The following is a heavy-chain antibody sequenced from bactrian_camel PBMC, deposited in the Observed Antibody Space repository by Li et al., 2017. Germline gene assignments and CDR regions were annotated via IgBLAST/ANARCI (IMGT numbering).Heavy chain of an antibody. CDR1: GFAFSTYY. V-gene: IGHV3S40*01. J-gene: IGHJ4*01. Sequence: DVQLVESGGGLVQPGGSLRLSCAASGFAFSTYYMSWVRQRPGKGLEWVSSINSGNTWSSDSVKGRFTISRDNAKNMLYLQLNSLKPEDTAVYYCARDSVSYGGYNYWGQGTQVTVS. CDR3: ARDSVSYGGYNY. CDR2: INSGNT. D-gene: IGHD1*01.